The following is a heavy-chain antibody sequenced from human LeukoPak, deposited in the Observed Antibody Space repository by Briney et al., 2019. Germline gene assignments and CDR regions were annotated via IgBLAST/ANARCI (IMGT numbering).Heavy chain of an antibody. J-gene: IGHJ4*02. CDR1: GFIFSRYW. CDR3: ASGGSYFGY. CDR2: IKPDGSEK. Sequence: PGGSLRLSCAASGFIFSRYWMTWVRQAPGKGLEWVANIKPDGSEKKYVDSVKGRFTISRDNAKNSLFLQMNSLRADDTAVYYCASGGSYFGYWGQGTLVTVSS. V-gene: IGHV3-7*05.